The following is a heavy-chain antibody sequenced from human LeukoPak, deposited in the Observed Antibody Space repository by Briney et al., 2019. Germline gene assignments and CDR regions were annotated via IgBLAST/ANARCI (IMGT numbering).Heavy chain of an antibody. J-gene: IGHJ6*03. CDR2: IYTSGST. Sequence: SETLSLTCTVSGGSISSRRYYWTWIRQPAGKGLEWIGHIYTSGSTNYNPSLKSRVTISVDTSKNQFSLKLSSVTAADTAVYYCARTTEGYCSSTRCYGFDYYYYMDVWGKGTTVTISS. CDR3: ARTTEGYCSSTRCYGFDYYYYMDV. D-gene: IGHD2-2*01. CDR1: GGSISSRRYY. V-gene: IGHV4-61*09.